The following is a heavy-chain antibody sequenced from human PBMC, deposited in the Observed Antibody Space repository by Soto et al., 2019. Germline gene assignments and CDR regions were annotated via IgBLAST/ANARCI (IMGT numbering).Heavy chain of an antibody. V-gene: IGHV4-39*01. Sequence: SLTCTVSGGSISSSSYYWGWIRQPPGKGLEWIGSIYYSGSTYYNPSLKSRVTISVDTSKNQFSLKLSSVTAADTAVYYCARQGNYYDSSPVGPFDPWGQGTLVTVSS. CDR2: IYYSGST. CDR1: GGSISSSSYY. D-gene: IGHD3-22*01. CDR3: ARQGNYYDSSPVGPFDP. J-gene: IGHJ5*02.